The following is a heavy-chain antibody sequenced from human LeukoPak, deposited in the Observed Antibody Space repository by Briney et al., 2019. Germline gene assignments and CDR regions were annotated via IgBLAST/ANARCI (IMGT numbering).Heavy chain of an antibody. V-gene: IGHV3-73*01. CDR3: TGRRYCSSTSCYTRLGDHYYYMDV. CDR1: GFTFSGSA. J-gene: IGHJ6*03. Sequence: GGSLRLSCAASGFTFSGSAMHWVRQASGKGLEWVGRIRSKANSYATAYAASVKGRFTISRDDSKNTAYLQMNSLKTEDTAVYYCTGRRYCSSTSCYTRLGDHYYYMDVWGKGTTVTVSS. D-gene: IGHD2-2*02. CDR2: IRSKANSYAT.